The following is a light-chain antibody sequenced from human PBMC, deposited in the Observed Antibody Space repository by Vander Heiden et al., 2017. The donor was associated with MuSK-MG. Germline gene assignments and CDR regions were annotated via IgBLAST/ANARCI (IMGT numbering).Light chain of an antibody. CDR1: TLVARY. Sequence: SFELTQPPSVSVYPGQTATITCSADTLVARYASWYQQKPGQSPVLVIYQVSKSPSGSSERFSVSSAGNTATLTISGTQSMDVAYYFCQTWDITTVVLGGGTNLTVL. V-gene: IGLV3-1*01. CDR2: QVS. J-gene: IGLJ7*01. CDR3: QTWDITTVV.